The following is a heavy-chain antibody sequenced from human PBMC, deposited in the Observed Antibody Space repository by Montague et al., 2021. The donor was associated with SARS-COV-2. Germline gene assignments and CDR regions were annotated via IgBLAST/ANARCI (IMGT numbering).Heavy chain of an antibody. CDR1: GGSISSSSYY. J-gene: IGHJ6*02. CDR2: IYYSGST. Sequence: SETLSLTCTVSGGSISSSSYYWGWIRQPPGKGLEWIGSIYYSGSTYYNPSLKSRVTISVDTSKNQFSLKLSSVTAADTAVYYCASEGVEYSSSWYARYYYYGRDVWGQGTTVTVSS. CDR3: ASEGVEYSSSWYARYYYYGRDV. V-gene: IGHV4-39*01. D-gene: IGHD6-13*01.